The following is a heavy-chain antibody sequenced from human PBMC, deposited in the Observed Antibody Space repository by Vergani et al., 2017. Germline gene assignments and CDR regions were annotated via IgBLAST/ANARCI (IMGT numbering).Heavy chain of an antibody. J-gene: IGHJ6*03. V-gene: IGHV3-9*02. Sequence: EVQLEESGGGLVLPGRSLRLSCVASGFTSAGYAMHWVRQAPGKGLEWVSGISWNSNSIGYADSVKGRFTISRDNAKNSLYLQMNSLRAEDTAIYYCARDDRPSAIIYLFYYYMDVWGKGTTVTVSS. CDR2: ISWNSNSI. CDR3: ARDDRPSAIIYLFYYYMDV. CDR1: GFTSAGYA. D-gene: IGHD2-2*01.